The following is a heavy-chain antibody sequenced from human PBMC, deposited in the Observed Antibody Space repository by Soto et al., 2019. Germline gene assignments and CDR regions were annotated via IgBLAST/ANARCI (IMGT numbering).Heavy chain of an antibody. V-gene: IGHV1-69*13. CDR3: ASGSSSSGAFDI. D-gene: IGHD6-6*01. Sequence: ASVKVSCKASGGTFSSYAISWVRQAPGQGLEWMGGIIPIFGTANYAQKFQGRVTITADESTSAAYMELSSLRSEDTAVYYCASGSSSSGAFDIWGQGTMVTVSS. CDR1: GGTFSSYA. CDR2: IIPIFGTA. J-gene: IGHJ3*02.